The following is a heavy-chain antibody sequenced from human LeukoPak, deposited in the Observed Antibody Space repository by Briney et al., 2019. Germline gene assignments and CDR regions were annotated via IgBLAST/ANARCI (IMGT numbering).Heavy chain of an antibody. V-gene: IGHV4-4*02. Sequence: SETLSLTCAVSGGSISSSNWWSWVRQPPGKGLEWIGEIYHSGSTNYNTSLKSRVTISVDKSQNQFSLKLSSVTAADTAVYYCARESSANYGSGSYNWFDPWGQGTLVTVSS. CDR1: GGSISSSNW. CDR3: ARESSANYGSGSYNWFDP. CDR2: IYHSGST. J-gene: IGHJ5*02. D-gene: IGHD3-10*01.